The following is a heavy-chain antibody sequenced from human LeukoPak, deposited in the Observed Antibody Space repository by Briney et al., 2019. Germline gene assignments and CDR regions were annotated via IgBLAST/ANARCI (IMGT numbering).Heavy chain of an antibody. CDR1: GYTFPSYF. J-gene: IGHJ4*02. Sequence: ASVKVSCKASGYTFPSYFMHWVRQAPGQGLEWMGIINPTGGSTTYARKFQGRVTMTRDTSTSTVYMELSSLRSDDTAVYYCARTAARRFDYWGQGTLVTVSS. V-gene: IGHV1-46*01. D-gene: IGHD6-6*01. CDR2: INPTGGST. CDR3: ARTAARRFDY.